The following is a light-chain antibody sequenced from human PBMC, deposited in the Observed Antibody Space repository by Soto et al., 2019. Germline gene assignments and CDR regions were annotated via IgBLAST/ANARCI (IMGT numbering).Light chain of an antibody. CDR2: YAS. V-gene: IGKV1-5*01. Sequence: DIQMTQSPSTLSASVGDRVTITCRASQSIDDWLAWYQQRPGKAPNLLIYYASTLEGGVPSRFSVNGSGTEFTLTISTLQTDDFGTYYCQQYNHYWTFGQGTKVEVK. CDR3: QQYNHYWT. J-gene: IGKJ1*01. CDR1: QSIDDW.